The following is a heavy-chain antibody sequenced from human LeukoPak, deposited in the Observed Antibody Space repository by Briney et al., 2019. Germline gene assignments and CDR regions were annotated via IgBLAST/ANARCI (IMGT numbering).Heavy chain of an antibody. CDR3: ARDGVADGLYLDS. Sequence: GGSLRLSCAPSGFTFSHYWMSWVRQAPGKGLEWVADINQDGSEKYYVDSVKGRFTISRDNAKNSLSLQMNSLGAEDTAAYFSARDGVADGLYLDSWGQGALVTVSS. CDR2: INQDGSEK. CDR1: GFTFSHYW. V-gene: IGHV3-7*01. J-gene: IGHJ4*02. D-gene: IGHD5-24*01.